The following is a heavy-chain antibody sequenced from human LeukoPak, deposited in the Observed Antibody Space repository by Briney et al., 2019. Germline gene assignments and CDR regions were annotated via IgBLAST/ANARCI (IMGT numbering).Heavy chain of an antibody. J-gene: IGHJ4*02. D-gene: IGHD6-19*01. CDR3: AKDQWLAHFDY. CDR1: GFTFSSYG. CDR2: ISYDGSNK. Sequence: GGSLRLSCAASGFTFSSYGMHWVRQAPGKGLEWVAVISYDGSNKYYADSVKGRFTISRDNSKNTLYLQMNSLRAEGTAVYYCAKDQWLAHFDYWGQGTLVTVSS. V-gene: IGHV3-30*18.